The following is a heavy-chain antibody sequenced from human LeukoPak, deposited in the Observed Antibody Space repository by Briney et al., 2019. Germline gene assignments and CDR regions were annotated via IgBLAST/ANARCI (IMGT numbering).Heavy chain of an antibody. CDR3: ATTGGSYIPFDY. CDR1: AFTFSSYA. Sequence: RRSLRLSCAASAFTFSSYAMHWVRQAPGNGLEYVSDISSNGGSKYYANSVKGRFTISRDNSKNTLYLQMGSLRAEDMAVYYCATTGGSYIPFDYWGQGTLVTVSS. V-gene: IGHV3-64*01. D-gene: IGHD1-26*01. CDR2: ISSNGGSK. J-gene: IGHJ4*02.